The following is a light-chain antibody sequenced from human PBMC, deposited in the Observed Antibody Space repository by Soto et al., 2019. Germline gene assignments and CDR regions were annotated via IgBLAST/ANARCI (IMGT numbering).Light chain of an antibody. CDR3: CSYAGSSGAHGV. J-gene: IGLJ3*02. CDR1: SGDVGSYNL. V-gene: IGLV2-23*01. Sequence: QSALTQPASVSGSPGQSITISCTGTSGDVGSYNLVSWYQLHPDKAPKLMIYEASKRPSGVSSRFSGSKSGNTASLTISGLQAEDEADYFCCSYAGSSGAHGVFGVGTKVTVL. CDR2: EAS.